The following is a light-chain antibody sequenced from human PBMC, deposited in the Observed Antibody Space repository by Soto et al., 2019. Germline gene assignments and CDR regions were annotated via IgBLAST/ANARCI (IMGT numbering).Light chain of an antibody. V-gene: IGKV3-15*01. Sequence: EIVMTQSPATLSVSPGERATLSCRASHSVSSNLAWYQHKPGQAPRLLIYAVSTRATGIPARFRASGSGTEFPLTIDSLQSEDIAVYYFQQYNNWPPWTFGQGTKVEIK. CDR1: HSVSSN. CDR3: QQYNNWPPWT. CDR2: AVS. J-gene: IGKJ1*01.